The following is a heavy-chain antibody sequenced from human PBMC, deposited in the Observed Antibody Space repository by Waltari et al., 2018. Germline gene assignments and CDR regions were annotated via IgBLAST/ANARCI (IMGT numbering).Heavy chain of an antibody. J-gene: IGHJ4*02. CDR2: ISYSENS. Sequence: QLQLQESGPGLVKPSETLSLTCFVSGGSVSSSSYYWGWFRQPPGKGLEWIGTISYSENSDYNPSLTSRVTISVDMPKNQFSLKLTSVTAADTAVYYCARGVRRGYYYDGSGYPDSWGQGTLVTVSS. D-gene: IGHD3-22*01. CDR3: ARGVRRGYYYDGSGYPDS. CDR1: GGSVSSSSYY. V-gene: IGHV4-39*01.